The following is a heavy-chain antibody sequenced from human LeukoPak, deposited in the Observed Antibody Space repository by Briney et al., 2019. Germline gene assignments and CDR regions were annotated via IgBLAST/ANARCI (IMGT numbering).Heavy chain of an antibody. Sequence: GASVKVSCKASGYTFTSYYMHWVRQAPGQGLEWMGIINPSGGSTSYAQKFQGRVTMTRDTSTSTVYMELSSLRSEDTAVYYCARASTIFGVVELHDYWGQGTLVTVSS. CDR1: GYTFTSYY. CDR3: ARASTIFGVVELHDY. J-gene: IGHJ4*02. D-gene: IGHD3-3*01. CDR2: INPSGGST. V-gene: IGHV1-46*01.